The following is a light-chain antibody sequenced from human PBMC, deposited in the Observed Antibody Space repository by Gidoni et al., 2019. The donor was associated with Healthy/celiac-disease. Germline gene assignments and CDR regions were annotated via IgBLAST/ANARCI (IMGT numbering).Light chain of an antibody. CDR1: QSVSSY. Sequence: DIALTQSPSTLSLSPGERATLCCRASQSVSSYLAWYQQKPGQAPRPLIYDASNWATGIPARFSGSGSGTDFTLTISRLEPEDFAVYYCQQRSNWPRTFGQGTKLEIK. CDR3: QQRSNWPRT. V-gene: IGKV3-11*01. J-gene: IGKJ2*01. CDR2: DAS.